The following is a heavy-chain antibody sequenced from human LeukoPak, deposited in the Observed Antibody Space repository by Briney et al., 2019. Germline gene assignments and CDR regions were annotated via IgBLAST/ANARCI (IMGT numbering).Heavy chain of an antibody. CDR3: ARDFLDSGHGDWFDP. CDR2: ISSSSSYI. CDR1: GFTFSSYS. J-gene: IGHJ5*02. V-gene: IGHV3-21*01. D-gene: IGHD5-12*01. Sequence: GGSLRLSCAASGFTFSSYSMNWVRQAPGKGLEWVSSISSSSSYIYYADSVKGRFTISRDNAKNSLYLQMNSLRAEDAAVYYCARDFLDSGHGDWFDPWGQGTLVTVSS.